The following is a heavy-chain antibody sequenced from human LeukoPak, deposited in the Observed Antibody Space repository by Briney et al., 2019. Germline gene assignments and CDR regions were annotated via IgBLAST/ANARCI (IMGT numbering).Heavy chain of an antibody. Sequence: GGSLRLSCVASGFTCNNYGMKWVRQAPGKGLEWVSSISDSGDNTYYADSVKGRFTISRDNSKNTLYLQMKSLRDGDTAVYYCAKRVEYSSSSGGYFDYWGQGTLVTVSS. CDR2: ISDSGDNT. V-gene: IGHV3-23*01. D-gene: IGHD6-6*01. CDR3: AKRVEYSSSSGGYFDY. J-gene: IGHJ4*02. CDR1: GFTCNNYG.